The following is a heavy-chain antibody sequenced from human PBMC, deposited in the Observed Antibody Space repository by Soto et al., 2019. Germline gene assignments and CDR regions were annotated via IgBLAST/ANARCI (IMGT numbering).Heavy chain of an antibody. D-gene: IGHD5-18*01. CDR3: VRVPNVDTAMDHPNYYYYYGMDV. CDR2: IYHSGST. CDR1: GGSISSGGYS. Sequence: SETLSLTCAVSGGSISSGGYSWSWIRQPPGKGLEWIGYIYHSGSTYYNPSLKSRVTISVGRSKNQFSLKLSSVTAADTAVYYCVRVPNVDTAMDHPNYYYYYGMDVWGQGTTVTVSS. V-gene: IGHV4-30-2*01. J-gene: IGHJ6*02.